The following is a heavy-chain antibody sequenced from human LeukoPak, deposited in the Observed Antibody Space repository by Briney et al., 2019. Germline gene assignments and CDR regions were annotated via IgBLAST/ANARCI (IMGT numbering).Heavy chain of an antibody. D-gene: IGHD1-26*01. Sequence: GGSLRLSCAASGFTVSSNYMNWVRQAPGKGLKWVSIIYSGGSTYYADSVKGRFTISRDNSMNTLYLQMNSLRAEDTAVYYCASLATLSFGRYPDYWSQGTLVTVSS. CDR3: ASLATLSFGRYPDY. J-gene: IGHJ4*02. CDR2: IYSGGST. V-gene: IGHV3-66*01. CDR1: GFTVSSNY.